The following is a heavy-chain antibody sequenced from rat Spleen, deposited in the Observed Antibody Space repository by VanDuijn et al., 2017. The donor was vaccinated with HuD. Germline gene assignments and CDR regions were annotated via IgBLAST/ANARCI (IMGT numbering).Heavy chain of an antibody. D-gene: IGHD1-11*01. J-gene: IGHJ2*01. V-gene: IGHV5-7*01. CDR3: ARQDYGGLG. Sequence: EVQLVESGGGLVQPGRSLKLSCAASGFTFSDYNMAWVRQAPKKGLEWVATISYDGSSTYYRDSVKGRFTISRDNAKSTLYLQMDSLRSEDTATYYCARQDYGGLGWGQGVMVTVSS. CDR2: ISYDGSST. CDR1: GFTFSDYN.